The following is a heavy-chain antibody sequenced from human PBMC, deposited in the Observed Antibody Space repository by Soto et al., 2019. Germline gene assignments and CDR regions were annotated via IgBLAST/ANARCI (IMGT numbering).Heavy chain of an antibody. CDR1: GGSISSSGYY. CDR2: IYYSGST. J-gene: IGHJ4*02. V-gene: IGHV4-39*01. CDR3: ASTRAVYFDY. Sequence: SETLSLTCTVSGGSISSSGYYWGWIRQPPGKGLEWIGSIYYSGSTYYNPSLKSRVTISVDTSKNQFSLKLSSVTAADTAVYYCASTRAVYFDYWGQGTLVTVSS.